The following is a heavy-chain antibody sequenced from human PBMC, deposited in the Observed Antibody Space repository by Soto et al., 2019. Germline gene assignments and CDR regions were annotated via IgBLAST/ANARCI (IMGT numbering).Heavy chain of an antibody. CDR1: VFSVDTTYC. CDR3: GSPRSGPSPDVGH. CDR2: INPNSGDT. D-gene: IGHD2-15*01. Sequence: ASVKVSCKASVFSVDTTYCIHWVRRAPGQGLEWMGSINPNSGDTNYAQNFQGRVTMTRDTSISTAYMEVSSLTSDDTAVYYCGSPRSGPSPDVGHWGHGAVVTVSS. J-gene: IGHJ4*01. V-gene: IGHV1-2*02.